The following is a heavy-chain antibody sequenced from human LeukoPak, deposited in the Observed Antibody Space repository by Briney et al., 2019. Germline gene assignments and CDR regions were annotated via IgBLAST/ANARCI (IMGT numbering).Heavy chain of an antibody. J-gene: IGHJ4*02. V-gene: IGHV3-11*04. D-gene: IGHD5/OR15-5a*01. Sequence: GGSLRLSSAPSGFTFIDYYMSWIRQSPQNGREWVSYIRTSGTTIYYEDSVKGRFTSSRDNTKNSLFLQMNSLRAEDTAVYYCARVVSENRGCQGYWGQGTLVTVSS. CDR2: IRTSGTTI. CDR3: ARVVSENRGCQGY. CDR1: GFTFIDYY.